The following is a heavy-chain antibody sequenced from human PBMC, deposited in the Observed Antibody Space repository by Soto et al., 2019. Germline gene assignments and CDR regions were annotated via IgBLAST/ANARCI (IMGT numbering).Heavy chain of an antibody. CDR1: GFISTSYV. D-gene: IGHD3-10*01. J-gene: IGHJ4*02. CDR3: ATDRVYYYGDSGH. CDR2: IGAYGAST. Sequence: EVQLLESGGGLVQSGRSLRLSCAASGFISTSYVMNWVRQAPGKGLEWFSSIGAYGASTYYADSVRGRFTISRDSSTNTLYLQMNSLRGEDTAVYYCATDRVYYYGDSGHWGQGTLVTVSS. V-gene: IGHV3-23*01.